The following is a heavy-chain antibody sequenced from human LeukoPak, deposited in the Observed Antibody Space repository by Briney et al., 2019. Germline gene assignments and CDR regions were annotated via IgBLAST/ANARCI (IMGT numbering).Heavy chain of an antibody. CDR3: ARVSPNGDYGYDAFVI. Sequence: PSETLSLTCTVSGGSISSYYWSWIRQPPGKGLEWIGYIYYSGSTNYNPSLKSRVTISVDASKNQFSLKLSSVTAADTAVYYCARVSPNGDYGYDAFVIWGQGTMVTVSS. V-gene: IGHV4-59*01. D-gene: IGHD4-17*01. CDR1: GGSISSYY. CDR2: IYYSGST. J-gene: IGHJ3*02.